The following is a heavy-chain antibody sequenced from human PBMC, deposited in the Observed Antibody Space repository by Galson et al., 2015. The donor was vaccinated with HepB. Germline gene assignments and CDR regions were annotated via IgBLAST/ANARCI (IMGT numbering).Heavy chain of an antibody. V-gene: IGHV3-21*01. Sequence: SLRLSCAASGFTFSSYSMNWVRQAPGKGLEWVSSISSSSSYIYYADSVKGRFTISRDNAKNSLYLQMNSLRAEDTAVYYCARSSDYGDYLPMDVWGKGTTVTVSS. CDR2: ISSSSSYI. D-gene: IGHD4-17*01. CDR1: GFTFSSYS. J-gene: IGHJ6*03. CDR3: ARSSDYGDYLPMDV.